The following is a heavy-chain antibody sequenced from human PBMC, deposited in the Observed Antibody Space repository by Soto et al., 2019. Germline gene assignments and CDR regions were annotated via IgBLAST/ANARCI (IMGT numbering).Heavy chain of an antibody. Sequence: QVQLQESGPGLVKPSETLSLTCTVSGDTITSFSWNWIRQSAGKGLEWIGRISTTGNTHYNPSLESRVTMSLDTSKNQFSLKLTSVTAADTAVYYCEGESGENWSYEPDWGQGTLVTASS. J-gene: IGHJ4*02. V-gene: IGHV4-4*07. D-gene: IGHD1-7*01. CDR2: ISTTGNT. CDR1: GDTITSFS. CDR3: EGESGENWSYEPD.